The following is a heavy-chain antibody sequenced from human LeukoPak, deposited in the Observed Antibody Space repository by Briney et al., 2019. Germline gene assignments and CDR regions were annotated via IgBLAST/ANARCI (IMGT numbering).Heavy chain of an antibody. D-gene: IGHD2-21*02. CDR3: AKGSWYSDY. J-gene: IGHJ4*02. CDR2: ISYDGGNK. CDR1: GFTFSSYD. Sequence: PGRSLRLSCAASGFTFSSYDMHWVRQAPGKGLEWVAVISYDGGNKYYADSVKGRFTISRDNSKNTLHLQMNSLRAEDTAVYYCAKGSWYSDYWGQGTLVTVSS. V-gene: IGHV3-30*18.